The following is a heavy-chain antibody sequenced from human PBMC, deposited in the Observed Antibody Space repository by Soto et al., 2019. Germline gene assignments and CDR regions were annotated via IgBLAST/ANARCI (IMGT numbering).Heavy chain of an antibody. CDR1: CESICRYY. Sequence: SQTLSLSCTVSCESICRYYWTRIRKPPGKGLEWIGYIYYRGSTNYNPSLKSRVTISIDTSKNQFSLKLSSVTAADTAVYYCERGYGRNFDYWGQGNLVNGS. V-gene: IGHV4-59*12. J-gene: IGHJ4*02. CDR2: IYYRGST. D-gene: IGHD5-18*01. CDR3: ERGYGRNFDY.